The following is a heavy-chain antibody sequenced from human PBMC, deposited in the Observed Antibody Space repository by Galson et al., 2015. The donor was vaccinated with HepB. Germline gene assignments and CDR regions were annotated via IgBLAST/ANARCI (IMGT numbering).Heavy chain of an antibody. CDR3: AREGRAAVTNPVGY. Sequence: SVKVSCKASGGTFSNYAISWVRQAPGQGLEWMGGITPIFGRPNYAQKFQGRVTITADESSSTAYMELTSLRSEDTAVYYCAREGRAAVTNPVGYWGQGTLVTVSS. D-gene: IGHD6-13*01. V-gene: IGHV1-69*13. J-gene: IGHJ4*02. CDR2: ITPIFGRP. CDR1: GGTFSNYA.